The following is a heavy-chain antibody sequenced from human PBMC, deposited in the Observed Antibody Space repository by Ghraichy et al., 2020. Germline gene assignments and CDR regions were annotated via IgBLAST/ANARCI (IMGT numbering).Heavy chain of an antibody. CDR2: ISSSSSYI. CDR1: GFTFSSYS. V-gene: IGHV3-21*01. CDR3: ARDQVFGYSYDYGMDV. Sequence: GGSLRLSCAASGFTFSSYSMNWVRQAPGKGLEWVSSISSSSSYIYYADSVKGRFTISRDNAKNSLYLQMNSLRAEDTAVYYCARDQVFGYSYDYGMDVWGQGTTVTVSS. D-gene: IGHD5-18*01. J-gene: IGHJ6*02.